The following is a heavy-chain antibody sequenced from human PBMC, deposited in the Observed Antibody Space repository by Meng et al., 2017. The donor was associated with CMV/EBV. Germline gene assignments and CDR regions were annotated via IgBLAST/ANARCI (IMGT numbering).Heavy chain of an antibody. CDR3: ARFRIQLWSPKSELSYYFDY. V-gene: IGHV3-48*03. Sequence: GESLKISCAASGFTFSSYEMNWVRQAPGKGLEWVSYISSSGSTIYYADSVKGRFTISRDNAKNSLYLQMNSLRAEDTAVDYCARFRIQLWSPKSELSYYFDYWGQGTLVTVSS. CDR1: GFTFSSYE. D-gene: IGHD5-18*01. J-gene: IGHJ4*02. CDR2: ISSSGSTI.